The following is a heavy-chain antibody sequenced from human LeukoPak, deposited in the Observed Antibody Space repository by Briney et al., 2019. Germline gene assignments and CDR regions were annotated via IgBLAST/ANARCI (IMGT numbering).Heavy chain of an antibody. J-gene: IGHJ5*02. V-gene: IGHV3-48*01. Sequence: GGSLRLSCAASGFTFSSYSMNWVRQAPGKGLEWVSYISSSSSPMYYADSVKGRFSISRDNAKKSLYLQMNSLRAEDTAVYYCAREYYDSSGYKDYNWFDPWGQGTLVTVSS. CDR1: GFTFSSYS. CDR3: AREYYDSSGYKDYNWFDP. CDR2: ISSSSSPM. D-gene: IGHD3-22*01.